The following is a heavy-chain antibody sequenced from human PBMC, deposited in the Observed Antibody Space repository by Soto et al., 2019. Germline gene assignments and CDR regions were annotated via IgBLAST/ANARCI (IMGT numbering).Heavy chain of an antibody. D-gene: IGHD2-15*01. J-gene: IGHJ4*02. CDR2: IYSGGST. CDR1: GFTVSSNY. V-gene: IGHV3-66*01. Sequence: GGSLRLSCAASGFTVSSNYMSWVRQAPGKGPEWVSVIYSGGSTYYADSVKGRFTISRDNSKNTLYLQMNSLRAEDTAVYYCARDLCGGSCYFGYWGQGTLVTVSS. CDR3: ARDLCGGSCYFGY.